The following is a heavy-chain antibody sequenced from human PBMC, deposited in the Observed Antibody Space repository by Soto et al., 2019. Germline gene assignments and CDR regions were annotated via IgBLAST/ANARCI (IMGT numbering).Heavy chain of an antibody. CDR3: TAWIQLWFYGMDV. J-gene: IGHJ6*02. V-gene: IGHV3-49*04. CDR1: GFTFGDYA. Sequence: GGSLRLSCTASGFTFGDYAMSWVRQAPGKGLEWVGFIRSKAYGGTTEYAASVKGRFTISRDDSKSIAYLQMNSLKTEDTAVYYCTAWIQLWFYGMDVWGQGTLVTVSS. D-gene: IGHD5-18*01. CDR2: IRSKAYGGTT.